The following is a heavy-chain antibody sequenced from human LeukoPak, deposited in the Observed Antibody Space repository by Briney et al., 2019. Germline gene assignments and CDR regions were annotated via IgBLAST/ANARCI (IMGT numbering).Heavy chain of an antibody. Sequence: SETLSLTCTVSGGSSITYFWYWLRQPPGKGLEWIGFVYYTGSTDYNPSLKSRVSISVDTSKNQFSLKLSSVTVADTAVYYCARPVSKGYSDYYMYVWGKWTTVTVSS. CDR2: VYYTGST. V-gene: IGHV4-59*08. J-gene: IGHJ6*03. CDR1: GGSSITYF. CDR3: ARPVSKGYSDYYMYV. D-gene: IGHD5-12*01.